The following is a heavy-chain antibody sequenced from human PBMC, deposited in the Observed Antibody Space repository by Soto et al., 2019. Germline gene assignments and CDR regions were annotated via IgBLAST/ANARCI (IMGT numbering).Heavy chain of an antibody. J-gene: IGHJ6*02. V-gene: IGHV3-48*02. Sequence: GGSLRLSCAASGFTFSSYSMNWVRQAPGKGLEWVSYISSSSSTIYYADSVKGRFTISRDNAKNSLYLQMNSLRDEDTAVYYCARDRRRGFTRGYYYGMDVWGQGTTVTVSS. CDR1: GFTFSSYS. CDR2: ISSSSSTI. D-gene: IGHD3-10*01. CDR3: ARDRRRGFTRGYYYGMDV.